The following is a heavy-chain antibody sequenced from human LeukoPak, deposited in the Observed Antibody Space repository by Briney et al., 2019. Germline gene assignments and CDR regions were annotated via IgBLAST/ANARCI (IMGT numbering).Heavy chain of an antibody. CDR2: IYYSGST. CDR1: GGSVNSSSYY. CDR3: WIIYCKATNCYAKGDY. J-gene: IGHJ4*02. V-gene: IGHV4-39*01. D-gene: IGHD2-2*01. Sequence: SETLSLTCTVSGGSVNSSSYYWGWIRQLPGKGLEWIGSIYYSGSTYYNPALKSRLTISVDTSNNQFSLNLSSVTAADTAVYYCWIIYCKATNCYAKGDYWSQGTLVTISS.